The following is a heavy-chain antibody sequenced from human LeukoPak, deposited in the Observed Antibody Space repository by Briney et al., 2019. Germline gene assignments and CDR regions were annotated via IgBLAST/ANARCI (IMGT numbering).Heavy chain of an antibody. CDR3: ARNLDYGDYEMDV. V-gene: IGHV3-21*01. D-gene: IGHD4-17*01. CDR1: GFTFSSYS. Sequence: GGSLRLSCAASGFTFSSYSMNWVRPAPGKGLEWVSSISNSSSYIFYADSVEGRFTISRDDAKNSLYLQMNSLRAEDTAVYYCARNLDYGDYEMDVWGQGTTVTVSS. CDR2: ISNSSSYI. J-gene: IGHJ6*02.